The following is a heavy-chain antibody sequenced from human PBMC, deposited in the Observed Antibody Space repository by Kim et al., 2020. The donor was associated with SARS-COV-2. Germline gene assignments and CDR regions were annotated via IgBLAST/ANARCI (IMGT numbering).Heavy chain of an antibody. V-gene: IGHV4-59*13. CDR1: GGSISSYY. J-gene: IGHJ6*02. CDR3: AIDRVVVVPAARQVWYYGMDV. CDR2: IYYSGST. Sequence: SETLSLTCTVSGGSISSYYWSWIRQPPGKGLEWIGYIYYSGSTNYNPSLKSRVTISVDTSKNQFSLKLSSVTAADTAVYYCAIDRVVVVPAARQVWYYGMDVWGQGTTVTVSS. D-gene: IGHD2-2*01.